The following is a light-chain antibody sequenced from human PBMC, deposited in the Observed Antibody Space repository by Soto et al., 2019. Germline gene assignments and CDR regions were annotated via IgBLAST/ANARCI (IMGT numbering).Light chain of an antibody. J-gene: IGKJ4*01. CDR1: QSVSSTF. V-gene: IGKV3-20*01. CDR2: GTS. Sequence: EFVLTQSPGTLSLSPGERATLSCRVSQSVSSTFLAWYQQKPGQPPRLLIYGTSTRGTGIPVRFSGSESGTDFTLTISRLEPEDFAVYSCQRYGSSPPLTFGGGTKVELK. CDR3: QRYGSSPPLT.